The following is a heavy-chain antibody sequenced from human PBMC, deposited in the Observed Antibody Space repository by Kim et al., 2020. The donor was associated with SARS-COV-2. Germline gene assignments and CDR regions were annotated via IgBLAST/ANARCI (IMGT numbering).Heavy chain of an antibody. V-gene: IGHV3-23*01. CDR1: GFTFSSYA. Sequence: GGSLRLSCAASGFTFSSYAMSWVRQPPGKGLEWVSDISDGGARIYYADSVKGRFTISRDNSRNTLYLQMNSLRAEDTAVYYCARDKDRWEPSDDWGQGTL. CDR3: ARDKDRWEPSDD. D-gene: IGHD1-26*01. CDR2: ISDGGARI. J-gene: IGHJ4*02.